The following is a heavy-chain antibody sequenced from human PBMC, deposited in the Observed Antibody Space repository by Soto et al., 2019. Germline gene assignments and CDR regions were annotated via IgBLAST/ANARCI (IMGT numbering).Heavy chain of an antibody. V-gene: IGHV1-69*01. D-gene: IGHD6-6*01. CDR1: GGTFSSYA. CDR2: IIPIFGTA. Sequence: QVQLVQSGAEVKKPGSSVTVSCKASGGTFSSYAISWLRQAAGQGLEWMGGIIPIFGTANYAQKFQGRVTITADESTSTAYRELSSLRSEDTAVYYCARVGWTARLNEDVWGQGTTVTVSS. J-gene: IGHJ6*02. CDR3: ARVGWTARLNEDV.